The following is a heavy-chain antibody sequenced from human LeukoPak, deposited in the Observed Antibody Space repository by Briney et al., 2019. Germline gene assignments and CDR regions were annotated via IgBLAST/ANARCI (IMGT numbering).Heavy chain of an antibody. J-gene: IGHJ6*02. CDR2: IIPIFGTA. V-gene: IGHV1-69*13. Sequence: ASVKVSFKASGGTFSIYAISWVRQAPGQGLEWMGGIIPIFGTANYAQKFQGRVTITADESTSTAYMELSSLRSEDTAVYYCAMHYYGSGSYASHGTDVWGQGTTVTVSS. D-gene: IGHD3-10*01. CDR3: AMHYYGSGSYASHGTDV. CDR1: GGTFSIYA.